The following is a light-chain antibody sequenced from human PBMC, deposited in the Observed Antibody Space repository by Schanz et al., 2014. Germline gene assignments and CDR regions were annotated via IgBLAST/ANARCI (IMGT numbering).Light chain of an antibody. V-gene: IGKV3-20*01. CDR2: DAS. Sequence: EIVLTQSPGTLSLSPGERATLSCRASQSVSSSYLAWYRQKPGQAPRLLLYDASNRATGVPARFSGSGSGTDFTLTISRLEPEDFAVYYCQQYGSSPPTFGPGTKVDIK. J-gene: IGKJ3*01. CDR1: QSVSSSY. CDR3: QQYGSSPPT.